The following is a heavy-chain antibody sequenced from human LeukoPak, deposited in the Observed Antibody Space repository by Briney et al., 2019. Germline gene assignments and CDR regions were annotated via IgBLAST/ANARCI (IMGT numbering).Heavy chain of an antibody. CDR2: INPSGGST. CDR3: ASRNYYGSGSYYIHFDY. Sequence: ASVKVSCKASGYTFTSYYMHWVRQAPGQGLEWMGIINPSGGSTSYAQKFQGRVTMTRDTSTSTVYMELSSLRSEDTAVYYCASRNYYGSGSYYIHFDYWGQGTLVTVSS. CDR1: GYTFTSYY. J-gene: IGHJ4*02. V-gene: IGHV1-46*01. D-gene: IGHD3-10*01.